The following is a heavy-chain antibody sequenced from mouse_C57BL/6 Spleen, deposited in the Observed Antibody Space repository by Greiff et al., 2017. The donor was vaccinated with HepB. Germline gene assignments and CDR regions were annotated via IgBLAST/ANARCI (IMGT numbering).Heavy chain of an antibody. Sequence: EVKLQESGAELVRPGASVKLSCTASGFNIKDDYMHWVKQRPEQGLEWIGWIDPENGDTEYASKFQGKATITADTSSNTAYLQLSSLTSEDTAVYYCTTVVAKGTWFAYWGQGTLVTVSA. CDR3: TTVVAKGTWFAY. D-gene: IGHD1-1*01. V-gene: IGHV14-4*01. J-gene: IGHJ3*01. CDR2: IDPENGDT. CDR1: GFNIKDDY.